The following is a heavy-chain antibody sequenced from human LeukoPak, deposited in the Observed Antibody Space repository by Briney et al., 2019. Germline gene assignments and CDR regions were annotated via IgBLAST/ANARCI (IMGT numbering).Heavy chain of an antibody. CDR2: INSDGSST. CDR3: ARDVRSYYFDY. D-gene: IGHD1-26*01. CDR1: GFTFSSYW. Sequence: GGSLRLSCAASGFTFSSYWMHWVRRAPGKGPVWVSRINSDGSSTSYADSVKGRFTISRDNAKSTLYLQMNSLRAEDTAVYYCARDVRSYYFDYWGQGTLVTVSS. V-gene: IGHV3-74*01. J-gene: IGHJ4*02.